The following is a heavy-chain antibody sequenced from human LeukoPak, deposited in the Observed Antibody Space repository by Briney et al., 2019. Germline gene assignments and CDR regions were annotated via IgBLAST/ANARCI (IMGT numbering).Heavy chain of an antibody. D-gene: IGHD6-13*01. V-gene: IGHV3-11*06. CDR2: ISGSGSYT. CDR3: ARVGSIAAAGTPDY. CDR1: GFTFSDYY. Sequence: GGSLRLSCAASGFTFSDYYTTWIRRAPGKGLEWLSYISGSGSYTNYADSVKGRFTTSRDNAKNSLYLQMNSLRAEDTAVYYCARVGSIAAAGTPDYWGQGTLVTVSS. J-gene: IGHJ4*02.